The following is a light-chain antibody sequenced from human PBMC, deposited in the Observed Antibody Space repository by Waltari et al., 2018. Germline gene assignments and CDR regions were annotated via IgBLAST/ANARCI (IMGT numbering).Light chain of an antibody. CDR1: SGHSSNI. V-gene: IGLV4-69*01. CDR2: VNRDVSH. J-gene: IGLJ3*02. CDR3: QTGGHGTWV. Sequence: QLVLTQSPSASASLGASVKLTCTLSSGHSSNIIAWLQQQPEKGPRYLMKVNRDVSHSKGDEIPDRFSGSSSGAERYLTISSLQSEDEADYYCQTGGHGTWVFGGGTKLTVL.